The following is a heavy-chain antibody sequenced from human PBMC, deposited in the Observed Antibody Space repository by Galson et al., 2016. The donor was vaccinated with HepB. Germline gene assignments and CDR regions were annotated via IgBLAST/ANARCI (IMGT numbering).Heavy chain of an antibody. CDR2: IIPILGIA. J-gene: IGHJ4*02. CDR3: ARNAGTYYDFWRPISTSYYFDY. D-gene: IGHD3-3*01. Sequence: SVKVSCKASGGTFSSYTISWVRQAPGQGLEWMGRIIPILGIANYAQKFQGRVTMTADTSTSTAYMELRRLRSDDTAVYYCARNAGTYYDFWRPISTSYYFDYWGQGTLVTVSS. V-gene: IGHV1-69*02. CDR1: GGTFSSYT.